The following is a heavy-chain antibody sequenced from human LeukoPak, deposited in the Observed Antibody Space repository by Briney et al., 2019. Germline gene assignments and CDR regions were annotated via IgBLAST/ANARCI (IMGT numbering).Heavy chain of an antibody. CDR1: GFTFSSYW. CDR3: ARLREIPVFGVVSKSSSHVGQ. V-gene: IGHV3-7*01. D-gene: IGHD3-3*01. J-gene: IGHJ4*02. CDR2: IKQDGSEK. Sequence: GGSLRLSCAASGFTFSSYWMSWVRQAPGKGLEWVANIKQDGSEKYYVDSVKGRFTISRDNAKNSLYLQMNSLRAEDTAVYYCARLREIPVFGVVSKSSSHVGQGGRGNLVTVSS.